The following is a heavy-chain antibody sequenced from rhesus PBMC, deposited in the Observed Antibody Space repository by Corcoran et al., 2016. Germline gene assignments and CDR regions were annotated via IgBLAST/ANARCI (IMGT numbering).Heavy chain of an antibody. D-gene: IGHD3-16*01. Sequence: QVQLQESGPGLVKPSETLSLTCAVSGGSFSGYYWGWIRQPPGKGLEWIGYISGSSGSTDHNPALKSRVTISTDTSKNQVSLKLSSVTAADTAVYYCARGNYYSGSYIDAFDVWGQGLRVTVSS. CDR1: GGSFSGYY. V-gene: IGHV4-165*01. CDR2: ISGSSGST. J-gene: IGHJ3*01. CDR3: ARGNYYSGSYIDAFDV.